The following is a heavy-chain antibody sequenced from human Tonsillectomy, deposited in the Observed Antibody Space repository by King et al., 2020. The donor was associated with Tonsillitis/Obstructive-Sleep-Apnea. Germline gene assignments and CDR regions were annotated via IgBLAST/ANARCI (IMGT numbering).Heavy chain of an antibody. D-gene: IGHD3-3*01. CDR3: ARGLRCLELGNDAFDI. V-gene: IGHV1-46*01. Sequence: VQLVESGAEVKKPGASVKVSCKASGFTFTTYYMHWVRQAPGQGLEWMGVINPSGGSTSYAQKFQGRVTMTRDTSTSTVYMELSSLRCEDTAVYYCARGLRCLELGNDAFDIWGQGTMVTVSS. J-gene: IGHJ3*02. CDR1: GFTFTTYY. CDR2: INPSGGST.